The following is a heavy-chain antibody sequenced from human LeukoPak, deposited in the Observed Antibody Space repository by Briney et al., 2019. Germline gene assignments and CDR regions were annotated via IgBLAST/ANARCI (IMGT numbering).Heavy chain of an antibody. J-gene: IGHJ4*02. V-gene: IGHV3-30*18. CDR1: GFTFSSYG. D-gene: IGHD2-21*02. CDR2: ISYDGSNK. CDR3: TKAYCGGNCHIDY. Sequence: GGSLRLSCAASGFTFSSYGMHWVRQAPGKGLEWVAVISYDGSNKYYADSVKGRLTISRDNSKNTLYLQMNSLRAEDTAVYYCTKAYCGGNCHIDYWGQGTLVTVSS.